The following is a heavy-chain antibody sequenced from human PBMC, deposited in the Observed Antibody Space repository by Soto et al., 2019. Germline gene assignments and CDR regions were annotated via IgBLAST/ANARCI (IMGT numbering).Heavy chain of an antibody. Sequence: EVQLVESGGGLVQPGGSLRLSCAASGFTVSSNYMSWVRQAPVKGLEWVSVIYSGGSTYYADSVKCRFTISRHHSKNTLYPPMNNLRAEDTAVYACERAPINYCSNGECYHLENWGQGTLVTVSS. V-gene: IGHV3-53*04. CDR1: GFTVSSNY. CDR3: ERAPINYCSNGECYHLEN. J-gene: IGHJ4*02. CDR2: IYSGGST. D-gene: IGHD2-8*01.